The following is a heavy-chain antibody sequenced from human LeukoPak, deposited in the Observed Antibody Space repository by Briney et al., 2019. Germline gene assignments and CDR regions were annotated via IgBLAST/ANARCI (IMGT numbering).Heavy chain of an antibody. CDR2: IIPIFGTA. J-gene: IGHJ2*01. CDR1: GGTFSSYA. CDR3: AGDCSGGSCYGPVYWYFDL. D-gene: IGHD2-15*01. Sequence: SVKVSCKVSGGTFSSYAISWVRQAPGQGLEWMGRIIPIFGTAYYAQKFQGRVTITTDESTNTAYMELNRLRSEDTAVYYCAGDCSGGSCYGPVYWYFDLWGRGTLVTVSS. V-gene: IGHV1-69*05.